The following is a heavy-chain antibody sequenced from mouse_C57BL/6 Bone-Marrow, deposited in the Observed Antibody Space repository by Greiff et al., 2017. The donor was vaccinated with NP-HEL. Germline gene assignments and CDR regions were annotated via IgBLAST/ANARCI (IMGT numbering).Heavy chain of an antibody. J-gene: IGHJ2*01. CDR3: ARWFLGQGY. Sequence: VQLQQSGPVLVKPGASVKMSCKASGYTFTDYYMNWVKQSHGKSLEWIGVINPYNGGTSYNQKFKGKATLTVDKSSSTAYMELNSLTSEDSAVYYCARWFLGQGYWGQGTTLTVSS. CDR2: INPYNGGT. V-gene: IGHV1-19*01. CDR1: GYTFTDYY. D-gene: IGHD3-3*01.